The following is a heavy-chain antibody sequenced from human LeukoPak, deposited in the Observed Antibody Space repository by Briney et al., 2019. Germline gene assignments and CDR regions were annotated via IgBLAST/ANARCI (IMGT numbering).Heavy chain of an antibody. CDR2: MFYSGNS. CDR3: ARAGTGWAFDY. V-gene: IGHV4-59*02. Sequence: PSETLSLTCTVSGASVNTYYWSWIRQPPGKGLEWTGYMFYSGNSNYSPSLKSRVTISVDTSKNQLSLKVRSVTAADTAVYYCARAGTGWAFDYWGQGTLVSVSS. J-gene: IGHJ4*02. D-gene: IGHD6-19*01. CDR1: GASVNTYY.